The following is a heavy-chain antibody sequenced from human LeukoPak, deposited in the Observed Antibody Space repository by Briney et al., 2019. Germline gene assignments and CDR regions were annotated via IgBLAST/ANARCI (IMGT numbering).Heavy chain of an antibody. D-gene: IGHD1-26*01. CDR1: GYTFTDYY. CDR2: INCNSGGT. J-gene: IGHJ4*02. V-gene: IGHV1-2*02. CDR3: ARAPLQYSGTYYRQYYFDY. Sequence: ASVKVSCKASGYTFTDYYIHWMRQAPGQGLGLMGWINCNSGGTNYAQKFQGRVTMTRDTSISTAYMELSSLRSDDTAAYYCARAPLQYSGTYYRQYYFDYWGQGTLVTVSS.